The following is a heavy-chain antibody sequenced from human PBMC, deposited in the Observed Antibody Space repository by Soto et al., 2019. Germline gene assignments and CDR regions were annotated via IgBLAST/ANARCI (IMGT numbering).Heavy chain of an antibody. CDR3: AREPRTAVGATGLFDY. CDR1: GFTFSLYS. CDR2: LSSSSGTI. J-gene: IGHJ4*02. D-gene: IGHD1-26*01. V-gene: IGHV3-48*02. Sequence: EVQLVESGGALVQPGGSLRLSCAASGFTFSLYSMNWVRQAPGKGLEWVSYLSSSSGTIHYAECVKGRFTISRDNAKNLLFLQMSSLRDEDTAVYYCAREPRTAVGATGLFDYWGQGTLVTVSS.